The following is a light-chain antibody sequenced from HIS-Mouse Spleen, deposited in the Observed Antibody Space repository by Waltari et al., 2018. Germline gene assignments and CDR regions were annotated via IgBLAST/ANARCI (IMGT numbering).Light chain of an antibody. V-gene: IGLV2-23*01. CDR2: EGS. Sequence: QSALTQPASVSGSPGQSITLSCTGTSSHVGSYNLISWYHQHPGKAPKLMIYEGSKRPSGVSNRFSGSKSGNTASLTISGLQAEDEADYYCCSYAGSSTLVFGGGTKLTVL. J-gene: IGLJ2*01. CDR3: CSYAGSSTLV. CDR1: SSHVGSYNL.